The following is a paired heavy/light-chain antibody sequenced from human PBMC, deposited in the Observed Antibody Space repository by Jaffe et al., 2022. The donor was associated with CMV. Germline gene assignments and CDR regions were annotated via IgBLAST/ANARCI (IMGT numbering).Heavy chain of an antibody. J-gene: IGHJ5*02. CDR2: IHHSGGT. D-gene: IGHD6-19*01. V-gene: IGHV4-34*02. CDR3: VRGLGRWLGFDP. Sequence: QVHLQQWGAGLLKPSETLSLTCTVSGGSFSGHYWTWIRQPPGKGLEWIGEIHHSGGTKYKPSLRSRVIISADTSKSQVSLKLSSVTAADTAIYYCVRGLGRWLGFDPWGQGTLVTVSS. CDR1: GGSFSGHY.
Light chain of an antibody. J-gene: IGLJ3*02. CDR2: TND. CDR3: AAWDDSLSDWV. CDR1: RSNIGSQY. V-gene: IGLV1-47*01. Sequence: QSVLTQPPSASGTPGQRITISCSGSRSNIGSQYVYWYQQYPGTAPKLLIHTNDQRSSGVPDRFSGSKSGASASLAISGLRSEDEADYYCAAWDDSLSDWVFGGGTKLTVL.